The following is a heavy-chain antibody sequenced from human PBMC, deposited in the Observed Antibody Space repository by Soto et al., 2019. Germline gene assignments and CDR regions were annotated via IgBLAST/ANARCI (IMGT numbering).Heavy chain of an antibody. J-gene: IGHJ3*02. V-gene: IGHV4-31*02. CDR1: GGSITTGGRY. CDR3: AQALVFTGGDGVDI. CDR2: IYYSGNT. D-gene: IGHD1-1*01. Sequence: QVRLQEWGPGLVKPSQTLSIKCSVSGGSITTGGRYWSWIRQLPGKGLEWIGDIYYSGNTYYNASLKSRVTISVEAAKNQFSLKLSSVTAADTAVYYCAQALVFTGGDGVDIWGQGRLVTVSS.